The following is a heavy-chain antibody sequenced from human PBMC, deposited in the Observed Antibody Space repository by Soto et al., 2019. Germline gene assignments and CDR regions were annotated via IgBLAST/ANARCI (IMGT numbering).Heavy chain of an antibody. J-gene: IGHJ4*02. CDR1: GYTFTSYY. Sequence: ASVKFSCKESGYTFTSYYMHWVRQAPGQGLEWMGIINPSGGSKSYAQKFQGRVTMTRDTSTSTVYMELSSLRSEDTAVYYCARSVYVDIVATMIDYWGQGTLVTVSS. D-gene: IGHD5-12*01. CDR3: ARSVYVDIVATMIDY. CDR2: INPSGGSK. V-gene: IGHV1-46*01.